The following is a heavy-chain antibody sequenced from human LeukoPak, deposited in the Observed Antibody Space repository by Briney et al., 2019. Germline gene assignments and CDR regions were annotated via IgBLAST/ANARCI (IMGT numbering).Heavy chain of an antibody. D-gene: IGHD6-19*01. Sequence: GGSLRLSCAASGFTVSSNYMSWVRQAPGKGLEWVSVIYSGGSTYYADSVKGRFTISRDNSKNTLYLQMNSLRAEDTAVYYCANSGMGSYSSGWYGCYFDYWGQGTLVTVSS. V-gene: IGHV3-53*01. CDR3: ANSGMGSYSSGWYGCYFDY. J-gene: IGHJ4*02. CDR2: IYSGGST. CDR1: GFTVSSNY.